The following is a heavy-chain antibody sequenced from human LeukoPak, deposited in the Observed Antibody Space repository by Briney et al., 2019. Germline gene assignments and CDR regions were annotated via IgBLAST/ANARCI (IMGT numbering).Heavy chain of an antibody. CDR1: GFTFSSYA. CDR2: ISGSGGST. Sequence: GGSLRLSCAASGFTFSSYAMSWVRQAPGKGLEWVSAISGSGGSTYYADSVKGRFTISRDNSKNTLYLQMNSLRAEDTAVYYCGAARVGSYWDYYYYYYGMDVWGQGTTVTVSS. CDR3: GAARVGSYWDYYYYYYGMDV. V-gene: IGHV3-23*01. D-gene: IGHD1-26*01. J-gene: IGHJ6*02.